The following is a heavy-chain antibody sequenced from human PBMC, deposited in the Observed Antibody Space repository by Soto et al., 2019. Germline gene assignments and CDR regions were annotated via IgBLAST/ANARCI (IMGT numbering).Heavy chain of an antibody. CDR1: GFTFSDYY. D-gene: IGHD3-3*01. J-gene: IGHJ4*02. V-gene: IGHV3-11*01. Sequence: VQLVESGGGLVKPGGSLRLSCAASGFTFSDYYMSWIRQAPGKGLEWVSYISSSGSTIYYADSVKGRFTISRDNAKNSLYLQMNSLRAEDTAVYYCARATLPYDFWSRYTTFDYWGQGTLVTVSS. CDR3: ARATLPYDFWSRYTTFDY. CDR2: ISSSGSTI.